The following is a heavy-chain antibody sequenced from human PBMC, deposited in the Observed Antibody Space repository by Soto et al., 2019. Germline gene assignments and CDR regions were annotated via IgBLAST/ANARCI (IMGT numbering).Heavy chain of an antibody. CDR2: TSYDGNNE. CDR1: GFTFSNYA. Sequence: PGGSLRLSCAASGFTFSNYAMHWVRQAPGKGLEWVALTSYDGNNEYYTDSVKGRFTISRDNSKNTPFLQMNSPRPEDTAVYYCAKDKGVFNWATSYFDYWGQGARVTVSS. D-gene: IGHD1-1*01. CDR3: AKDKGVFNWATSYFDY. V-gene: IGHV3-30*18. J-gene: IGHJ4*02.